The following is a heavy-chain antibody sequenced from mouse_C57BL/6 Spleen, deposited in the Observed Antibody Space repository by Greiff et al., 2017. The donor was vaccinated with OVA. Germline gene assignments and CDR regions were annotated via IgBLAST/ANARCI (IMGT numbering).Heavy chain of an antibody. J-gene: IGHJ2*01. CDR2: IWRGGST. D-gene: IGHD1-1*01. Sequence: VKLQESGPGLVQPSQSLSITCTVSGFSLTSYGVHWVRQSPGKGLEWLGVIWRGGSTDYNAAFMSRLSITKDNSKSPVFFKMNSLQADDTAIYYCAKNGNYGSSYGLYYFDYWGQGTTLTVSS. CDR3: AKNGNYGSSYGLYYFDY. V-gene: IGHV2-5*01. CDR1: GFSLTSYG.